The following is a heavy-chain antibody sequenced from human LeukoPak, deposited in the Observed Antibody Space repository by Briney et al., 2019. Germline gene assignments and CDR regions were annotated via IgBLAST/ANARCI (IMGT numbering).Heavy chain of an antibody. CDR1: GFTFSSYW. CDR2: MINDESDT. CDR3: ARDLGQYYDTSDNWFDP. V-gene: IGHV3-74*01. D-gene: IGHD3-22*01. Sequence: GGSLRLSCVASGFTFSSYWMHWVRQAPGKALVWVSGMINDESDTNYADSVKGRFTISRDNAKNTMYLQMNSLRAEDTAVYYCARDLGQYYDTSDNWFDPWGQGTLVTVSS. J-gene: IGHJ5*02.